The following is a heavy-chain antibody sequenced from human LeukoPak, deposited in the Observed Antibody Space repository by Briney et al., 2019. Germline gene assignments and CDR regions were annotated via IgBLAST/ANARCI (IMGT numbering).Heavy chain of an antibody. V-gene: IGHV4-4*07. D-gene: IGHD1-26*01. J-gene: IGHJ4*02. Sequence: SETLSLTCTVSGASISSSYWSWIRQRAGKALEWIGRIYVTGSTTYNPSLESPVPMSLDTSKNHFSLKLRSVTAADTAVYYCARAALGGLSFFDYWGQGTLVTVSS. CDR1: GASISSSY. CDR3: ARAALGGLSFFDY. CDR2: IYVTGST.